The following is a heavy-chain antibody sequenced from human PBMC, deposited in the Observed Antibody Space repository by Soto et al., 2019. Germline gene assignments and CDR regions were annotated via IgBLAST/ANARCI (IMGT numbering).Heavy chain of an antibody. CDR2: INPESGDT. V-gene: IGHV1-2*04. Sequence: ASVKVYCKASGYNFADYHIHWVRQAPGQGFEWMGWINPESGDTKCAQNFQGWVTMTTDTSSSTAYLGLRRLLSDDTAVYFCARLVITGEFDYWGQGTLVTVSS. CDR1: GYNFADYH. D-gene: IGHD3-22*01. J-gene: IGHJ4*02. CDR3: ARLVITGEFDY.